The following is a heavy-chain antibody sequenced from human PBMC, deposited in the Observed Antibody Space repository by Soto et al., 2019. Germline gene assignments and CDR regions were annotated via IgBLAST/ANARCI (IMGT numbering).Heavy chain of an antibody. V-gene: IGHV3-33*01. CDR2: IWYDGSNK. Sequence: HPGGSLRLSCAASGFTFSSYGMHWVRQAPGKGLEWVAVIWYDGSNKYYADSVKGRFTISRDNSKNTLYLQMNSLRAEDTAVYYCARGGSGSYYKSIDYWGQGTLVTGSS. CDR1: GFTFSSYG. D-gene: IGHD3-10*01. J-gene: IGHJ4*02. CDR3: ARGGSGSYYKSIDY.